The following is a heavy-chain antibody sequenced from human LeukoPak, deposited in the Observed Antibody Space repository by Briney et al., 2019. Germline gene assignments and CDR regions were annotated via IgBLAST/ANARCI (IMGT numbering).Heavy chain of an antibody. J-gene: IGHJ4*02. CDR2: ISAYNGNT. CDR1: GYTFTSYG. Sequence: ASVKVPCKASGYTFTSYGISWVRQAPGQGLEWMGWISAYNGNTNFAQKLQGRVTMTTDTSTSTAYMELRSLRYDDTAVYYCARGYYDFWSGYYTMYYFDYWGQGTLVTVSS. D-gene: IGHD3-3*01. CDR3: ARGYYDFWSGYYTMYYFDY. V-gene: IGHV1-18*01.